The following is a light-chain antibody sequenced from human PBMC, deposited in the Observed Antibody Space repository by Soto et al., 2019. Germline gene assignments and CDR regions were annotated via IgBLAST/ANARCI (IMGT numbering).Light chain of an antibody. V-gene: IGKV1-5*01. CDR3: QQYYSYWT. CDR2: DAS. Sequence: DIQMTQSPSILSATAGDRVTLTCRASQSISSWLAWYQHKPGKALKLLIYDASNLESGVPSRFSGSGSGTEFTLTISSLKPDDFATYYCQQYYSYWTFGQGTKVDIK. CDR1: QSISSW. J-gene: IGKJ1*01.